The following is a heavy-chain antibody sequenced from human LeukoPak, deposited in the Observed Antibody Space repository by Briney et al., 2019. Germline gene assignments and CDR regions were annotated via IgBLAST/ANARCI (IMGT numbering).Heavy chain of an antibody. J-gene: IGHJ4*02. CDR1: GFTFSNYA. CDR2: IWYDGSYK. D-gene: IGHD3-10*01. Sequence: GGSLRLSCAASGFTFSNYAMHWVRQAPGKGLEWMAIIWYDGSYKYYADSVKGRFTISRDNSKNTLYLQMNSLRAEDTAVYYCARGVMYGSGSYYNVPTLDYWGQGTLVTVSS. CDR3: ARGVMYGSGSYYNVPTLDY. V-gene: IGHV3-33*01.